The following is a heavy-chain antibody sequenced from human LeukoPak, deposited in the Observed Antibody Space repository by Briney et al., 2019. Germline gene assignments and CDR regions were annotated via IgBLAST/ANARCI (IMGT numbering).Heavy chain of an antibody. CDR1: GYMFSNAY. Sequence: PGGSLRLSCEISGYMFSNAYLNWVRQAPGKGLEWVSYISSSSTTIDYADSVKGRFTVSRDNAKNSLYLQMNSLRDEDTAVYFCARSFDCWGQGTLVTVSS. V-gene: IGHV3-48*02. J-gene: IGHJ4*02. CDR3: ARSFDC. CDR2: ISSSSTTI.